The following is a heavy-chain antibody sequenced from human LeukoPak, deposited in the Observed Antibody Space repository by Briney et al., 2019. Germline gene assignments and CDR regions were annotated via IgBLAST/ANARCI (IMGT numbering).Heavy chain of an antibody. CDR2: LIPIFGTA. J-gene: IGHJ4*02. CDR1: GGTFSSYA. D-gene: IGHD1-1*01. V-gene: IGHV1-69*13. Sequence: ASVKVSCKASGGTFSSYAISWVRQAPGQGLEWMGGLIPIFGTANYAQKFQGRVTITADESTSTAYMELSSLRSEDTAVYYCASPAPRAGTGYFDYWGQGTLVTVSS. CDR3: ASPAPRAGTGYFDY.